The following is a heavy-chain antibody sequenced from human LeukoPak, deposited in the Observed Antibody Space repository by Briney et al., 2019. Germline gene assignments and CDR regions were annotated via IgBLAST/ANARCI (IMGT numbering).Heavy chain of an antibody. CDR1: GGSISSGGYS. J-gene: IGHJ4*02. Sequence: PSQTLSLTCTVSGGSISSGGYSWSWIRQHPGKGLEWIGYIYYSGSTYYNPSLKSRVTISVDTSKNQFSLKLSSVTAADTAVYYCARFDRSYDSSGYYSYFDYWGQGTLVTVSS. V-gene: IGHV4-31*03. CDR3: ARFDRSYDSSGYYSYFDY. CDR2: IYYSGST. D-gene: IGHD3-22*01.